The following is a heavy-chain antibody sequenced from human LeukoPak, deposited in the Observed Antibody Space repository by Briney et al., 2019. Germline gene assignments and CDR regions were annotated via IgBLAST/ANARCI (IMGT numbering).Heavy chain of an antibody. Sequence: ASVKLSCKASGSIFTDYAINWLRQAPGQRPEWRGWLNGGNGNTKYSQKFQGRITLIRDTSAATAYMELSSVRHDDLAVYYCARGRGTSGSNRDFYYFYYMDVWGKGTTVTVSS. CDR2: LNGGNGNT. CDR3: ARGRGTSGSNRDFYYFYYMDV. D-gene: IGHD2-15*01. V-gene: IGHV1-3*01. CDR1: GSIFTDYA. J-gene: IGHJ6*03.